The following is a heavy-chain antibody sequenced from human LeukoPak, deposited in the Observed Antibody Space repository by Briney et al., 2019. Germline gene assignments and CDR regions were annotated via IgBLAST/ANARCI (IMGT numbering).Heavy chain of an antibody. V-gene: IGHV4-61*02. CDR3: ARHDIVVVSVYFDY. CDR2: IYTSGST. CDR1: GGSISSGSYY. Sequence: PSETLSLTCTVSGGSISSGSYYWSWIRQPAGKGLEWIGRIYTSGSTNYNPSLKSRVTISVDTSKNQFSLKLSSVTAADTAVYYCARHDIVVVSVYFDYWGQGTLVTVSS. J-gene: IGHJ4*02. D-gene: IGHD2-21*01.